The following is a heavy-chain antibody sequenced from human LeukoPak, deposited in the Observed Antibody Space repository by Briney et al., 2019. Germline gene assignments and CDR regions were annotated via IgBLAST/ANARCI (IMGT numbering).Heavy chain of an antibody. J-gene: IGHJ2*01. CDR1: GGPISSSSYY. V-gene: IGHV4-39*01. D-gene: IGHD2-2*01. Sequence: SETLSLTCTVSGGPISSSSYYWGWIRQPPGKGLEWIGSIYYSGSTYYNPSLKSRVTKSVDTSKNQFSLKLSSVTAADTAVYYCASTKYCSSTSCYLYWYFDLWGRGTLVTVSS. CDR2: IYYSGST. CDR3: ASTKYCSSTSCYLYWYFDL.